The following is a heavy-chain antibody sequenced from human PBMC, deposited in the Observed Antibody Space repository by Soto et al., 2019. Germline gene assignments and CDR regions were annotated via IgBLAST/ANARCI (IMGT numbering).Heavy chain of an antibody. Sequence: SVKVSCKASGGTFSSYAISWVRQAPGQGLEWMGGIIPIFGTANYAQKFQGRVTITADKSTSTAYMELSSLRSEDTAVYYCARGSYGGDPFDVWGQGTMVTVSS. J-gene: IGHJ3*01. V-gene: IGHV1-69*06. CDR1: GGTFSSYA. CDR2: IIPIFGTA. CDR3: ARGSYGGDPFDV. D-gene: IGHD5-18*01.